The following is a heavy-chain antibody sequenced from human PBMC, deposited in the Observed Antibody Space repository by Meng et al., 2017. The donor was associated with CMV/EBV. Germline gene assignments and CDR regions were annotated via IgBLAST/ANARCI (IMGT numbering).Heavy chain of an antibody. CDR1: VYTFTSYY. CDR2: INPSGGST. Sequence: SEPVSCKASVYTFTSYYMHWVRQAPGQGLEWMGIINPSGGSTSYAQKFQGRVTMTRDTSTSTVYMELSSLRSEDTAVYYCARVTQLAPKQLRSLYYFDYWGQGTLVTVSS. V-gene: IGHV1-46*01. D-gene: IGHD6-6*01. J-gene: IGHJ4*02. CDR3: ARVTQLAPKQLRSLYYFDY.